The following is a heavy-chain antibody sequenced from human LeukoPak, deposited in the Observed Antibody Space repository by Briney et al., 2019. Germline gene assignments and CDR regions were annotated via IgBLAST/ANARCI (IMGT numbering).Heavy chain of an antibody. CDR1: GFTFSSYS. Sequence: GGSLRLSCAASGFTFSSYSMNWVRQAPGKGLEWVSYISSSSSTIYYADSVKGRFTISRDNAKNSLYLQMNSLRAEDTAVYYCARRGIAAAGKGRDYYYYMDVWGKGTTVTVSS. D-gene: IGHD6-13*01. CDR2: ISSSSSTI. V-gene: IGHV3-48*01. CDR3: ARRGIAAAGKGRDYYYYMDV. J-gene: IGHJ6*03.